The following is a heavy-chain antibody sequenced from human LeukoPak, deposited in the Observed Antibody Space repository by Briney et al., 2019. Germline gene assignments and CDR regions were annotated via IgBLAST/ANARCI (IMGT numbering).Heavy chain of an antibody. D-gene: IGHD5-12*01. CDR3: ARGSRYSGYDPSTYYYYGMDV. CDR2: MNPNSGNT. J-gene: IGHJ6*02. CDR1: GYTFTSYG. Sequence: GASVKVSCKASGYTFTSYGINWVRQATGQGLEWMGWMNPNSGNTGYAQKFQGRVTMTRNTSISTAYMELSSLRSEDTAVYYCARGSRYSGYDPSTYYYYGMDVWGQGTTVTVSS. V-gene: IGHV1-8*02.